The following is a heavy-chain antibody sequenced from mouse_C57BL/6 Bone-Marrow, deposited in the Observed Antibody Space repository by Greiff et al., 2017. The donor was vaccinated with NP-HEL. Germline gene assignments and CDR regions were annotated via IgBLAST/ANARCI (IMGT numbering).Heavy chain of an antibody. CDR3: ASGTIYSRFAY. J-gene: IGHJ3*01. D-gene: IGHD2-5*01. V-gene: IGHV2-6*01. Sequence: VHLVESGPGLVAPSQSLSITCTVSGFSLTSYGVDWVRQSPGKGLEWLGVIWGVGSTNYNSALKSRLSISKDNSKSQVFLKMNSLQTDDTAMYYGASGTIYSRFAYWGQGTLVTVSA. CDR2: IWGVGST. CDR1: GFSLTSYG.